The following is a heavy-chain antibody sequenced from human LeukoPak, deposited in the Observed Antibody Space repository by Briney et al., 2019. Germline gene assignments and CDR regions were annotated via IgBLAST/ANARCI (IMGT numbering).Heavy chain of an antibody. CDR1: GYSISSGYY. CDR3: ARDPTRMYYFDY. D-gene: IGHD1-1*01. CDR2: IYHSGST. V-gene: IGHV4-38-2*02. Sequence: PSETLSLTCTVSGYSISSGYYWGWIRQPPGEGLEWIGSIYHSGSTYYNPSLKSRVTISVDTSKNQFSLKLSSVTAADTAVYYCARDPTRMYYFDYWGQGTLVTVSS. J-gene: IGHJ4*02.